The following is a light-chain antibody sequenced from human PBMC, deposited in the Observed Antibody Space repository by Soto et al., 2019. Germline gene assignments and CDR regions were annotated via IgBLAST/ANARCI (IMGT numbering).Light chain of an antibody. CDR2: KAS. CDR3: HQFSFSHT. CDR1: QSISNW. J-gene: IGKJ4*01. Sequence: DIQMTQSPSTLSASVRDRVTITCRASQSISNWLAWYQQKPGKAPKLLIYKASTLESGVPSRFSGTGFGTEFTLTISSLQPDDFATYYCHQFSFSHTFGGGTKVDIK. V-gene: IGKV1-5*03.